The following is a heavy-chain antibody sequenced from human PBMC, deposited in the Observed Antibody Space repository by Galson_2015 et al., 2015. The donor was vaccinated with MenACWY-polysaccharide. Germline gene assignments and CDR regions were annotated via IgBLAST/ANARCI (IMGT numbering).Heavy chain of an antibody. J-gene: IGHJ4*02. CDR3: AKGAVDTPMTFLFDF. V-gene: IGHV3-30*18. CDR1: GFTFSSYG. CDR2: ISDDGTYK. Sequence: SLRLSCAASGFTFSSYGMHWVRQAPGKGLDWMAVISDDGTYKYYADSVKGRFTISRDNSKNTLFLQMNSLRAEDTAVYYCAKGAVDTPMTFLFDFWGQGTLVTVSS. D-gene: IGHD5-18*01.